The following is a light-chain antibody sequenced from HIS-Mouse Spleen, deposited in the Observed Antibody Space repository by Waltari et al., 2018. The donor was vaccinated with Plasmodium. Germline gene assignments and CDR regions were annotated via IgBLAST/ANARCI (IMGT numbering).Light chain of an antibody. CDR1: SSNIGSNT. J-gene: IGLJ1*01. CDR2: SNN. V-gene: IGLV1-44*01. CDR3: AAWDDSLNGYV. Sequence: VLTQPPSAAGTHGQRVTISCSGISSNIGSNTVTWYQQLPGTAPKLLLYSNNQRPSGVPDRFSGSKSGTSASLAISGLQSEDEADYYCAAWDDSLNGYVFGTGTKVTVL.